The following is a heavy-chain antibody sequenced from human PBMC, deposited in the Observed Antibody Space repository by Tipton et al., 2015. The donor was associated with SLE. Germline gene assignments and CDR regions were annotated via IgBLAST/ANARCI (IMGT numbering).Heavy chain of an antibody. Sequence: TLSLTCSVSGGSINSGAYSWSWIRQPPGKGLQSIGYIYHGGSTFYNPSLKSRVTITVDTSKSQFSLKLTSVTAADTAVYFCARGCSSATCYPSGGFDYWGQGTLVTVSS. CDR2: IYHGGST. D-gene: IGHD2-2*01. CDR3: ARGCSSATCYPSGGFDY. J-gene: IGHJ4*02. CDR1: GGSINSGAYS. V-gene: IGHV4-30-2*01.